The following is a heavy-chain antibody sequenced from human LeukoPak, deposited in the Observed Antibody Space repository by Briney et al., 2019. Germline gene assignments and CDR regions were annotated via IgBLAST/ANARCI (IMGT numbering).Heavy chain of an antibody. Sequence: GASVKVSCKASGYTFTSYGIGWVRQAPGQGLEWMGWINPNSGGTNYAQKFQGRATMTRDTSISTAYMELSRLRSDDTAVYYCARALDPLYDSSGYPAPYSGQGTLVTVYS. CDR3: ARALDPLYDSSGYPAPY. CDR1: GYTFTSYG. V-gene: IGHV1-2*02. D-gene: IGHD3-22*01. CDR2: INPNSGGT. J-gene: IGHJ4*02.